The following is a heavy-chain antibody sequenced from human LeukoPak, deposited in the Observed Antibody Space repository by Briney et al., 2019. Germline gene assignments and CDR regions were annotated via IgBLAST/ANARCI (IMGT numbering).Heavy chain of an antibody. J-gene: IGHJ5*02. D-gene: IGHD2-2*02. V-gene: IGHV5-51*01. CDR2: IYPGDSDT. Sequence: GESLKISCKGSGYRFTSYWIGWVRQMPGKGLEWMGIIYPGDSDTRYSPSFQGQVTISADKSISTAYLQWSSLKASDTAMYYCARRTPGYCSSTSCYSGFDPWGQGTLVTVSS. CDR3: ARRTPGYCSSTSCYSGFDP. CDR1: GYRFTSYW.